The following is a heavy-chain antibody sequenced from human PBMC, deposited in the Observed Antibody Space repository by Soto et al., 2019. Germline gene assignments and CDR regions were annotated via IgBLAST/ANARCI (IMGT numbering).Heavy chain of an antibody. CDR1: GYNLTTFW. CDR2: IYPGDSET. Sequence: GESLKISCKGSGYNLTTFWIGWVRQMPGKGLEWMGIIYPGDSETKYSPDFEGQVTISADRSTNTAYLQWRSLRASDTAMYYCARLGFPGAIYFDSWGLETLVTAPQ. V-gene: IGHV5-51*01. CDR3: ARLGFPGAIYFDS. J-gene: IGHJ4*02.